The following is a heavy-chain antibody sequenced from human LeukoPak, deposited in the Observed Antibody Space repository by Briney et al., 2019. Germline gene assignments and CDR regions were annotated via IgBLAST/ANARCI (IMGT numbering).Heavy chain of an antibody. V-gene: IGHV1-2*02. CDR2: INPNSGDT. CDR3: ARDLANANFDC. CDR1: GYTFTGYY. Sequence: ASVKVSCKAFGYTFTGYYMNWVRQAPGQGLEWMGWINPNSGDTHYLQKFQGRVTVTRDTSISTAYMELSRLRSDDTAVYYCARDLANANFDCWGQGTLVTVSS. J-gene: IGHJ4*02.